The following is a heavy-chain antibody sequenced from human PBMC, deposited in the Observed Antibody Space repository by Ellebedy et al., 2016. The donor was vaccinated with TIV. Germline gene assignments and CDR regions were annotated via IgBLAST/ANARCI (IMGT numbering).Heavy chain of an antibody. CDR2: INSDGSNT. CDR3: AKSLMMTFGGVIDGDY. CDR1: GFTFSSYW. V-gene: IGHV3-74*01. D-gene: IGHD3-16*01. Sequence: GGSLRLSXAASGFTFSSYWMHWVRQAPGEGLVWVARINSDGSNTGYADSVKGRVTISRDNSKNTLYLQMNSLRAEDTAVYYCAKSLMMTFGGVIDGDYWGQGTLVTVSS. J-gene: IGHJ4*02.